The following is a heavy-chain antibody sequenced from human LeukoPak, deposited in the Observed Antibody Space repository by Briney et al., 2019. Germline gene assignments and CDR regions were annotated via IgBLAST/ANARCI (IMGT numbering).Heavy chain of an antibody. Sequence: GASVKVSCKASGYTFTGYYMHWVRQAPGQGLEWMGWINPNSGGTNYAQKFRGRATMTRDTSISTAYMELSRLRSDDTAVYYRARSGPLDFWSGYYEYYFDYWGQGTLVTVSS. CDR3: ARSGPLDFWSGYYEYYFDY. V-gene: IGHV1-2*02. CDR1: GYTFTGYY. D-gene: IGHD3-3*01. CDR2: INPNSGGT. J-gene: IGHJ4*02.